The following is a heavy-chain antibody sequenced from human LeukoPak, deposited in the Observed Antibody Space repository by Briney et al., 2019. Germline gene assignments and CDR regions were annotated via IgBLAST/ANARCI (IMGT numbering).Heavy chain of an antibody. CDR1: GYTFTGYY. Sequence: ASVKVSCKASGYTFTGYYMHWVRHAPGQGIEWMGWINPNSGGTNYAQKFQGWATMTRDTSISTAYMELSRLRSDDTAVYYCARGDLTGTRIYYYSRDVWGQGTTVTVSS. CDR2: INPNSGGT. D-gene: IGHD1-20*01. J-gene: IGHJ6*02. V-gene: IGHV1-2*04. CDR3: ARGDLTGTRIYYYSRDV.